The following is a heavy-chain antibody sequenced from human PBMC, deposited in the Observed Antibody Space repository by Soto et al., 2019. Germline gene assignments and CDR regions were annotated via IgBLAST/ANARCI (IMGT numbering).Heavy chain of an antibody. V-gene: IGHV1-3*05. CDR2: INAGNGDT. D-gene: IGHD4-17*01. Sequence: QVQFVQSGAEEKKPGASVKVSCKASGYTFTSYAIHWVRQAPGQRLEWMGWINAGNGDTKYSQKVPGRVTITTDTSAKTAYMELSSLRSEDTAVYYCAREVRYGDYVDYWGEGTLVTVSS. CDR3: AREVRYGDYVDY. CDR1: GYTFTSYA. J-gene: IGHJ4*02.